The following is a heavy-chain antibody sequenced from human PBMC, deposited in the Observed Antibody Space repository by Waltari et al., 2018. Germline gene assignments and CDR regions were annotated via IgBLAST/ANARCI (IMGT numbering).Heavy chain of an antibody. CDR1: GFTVSSNY. Sequence: EVQLVESGGGLIQPGGSLRLSCAASGFTVSSNYMSWVRKAPGKGLEWVSVIYSGGSTYYADSVKGRFTISRDNSKNTLYLQMNSLRAEDTAVYYCARDYSGDSGSYSAFDIWGQGTMVTVSS. D-gene: IGHD1-26*01. CDR3: ARDYSGDSGSYSAFDI. V-gene: IGHV3-53*01. J-gene: IGHJ3*02. CDR2: IYSGGST.